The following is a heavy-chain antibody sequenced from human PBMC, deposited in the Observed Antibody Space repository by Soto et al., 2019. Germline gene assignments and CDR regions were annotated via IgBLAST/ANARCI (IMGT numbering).Heavy chain of an antibody. CDR3: ARDEGGNSDY. J-gene: IGHJ4*02. CDR2: IYDFGST. V-gene: IGHV4-61*01. CDR1: GGSVSSGSHY. D-gene: IGHD2-15*01. Sequence: SETLSLTCTVSGGSVSSGSHYWNWIRQPPGKGLEWIGYIYDFGSTNYNPSLKSRVTISVNTSKNQFSLKLSSVTAADTAVYYCARDEGGNSDYWGQGTLVTVSS.